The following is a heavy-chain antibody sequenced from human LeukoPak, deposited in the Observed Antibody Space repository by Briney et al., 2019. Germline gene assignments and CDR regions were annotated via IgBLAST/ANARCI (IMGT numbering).Heavy chain of an antibody. CDR2: INHSGST. Sequence: SETLSLTCAVYGGSFSGYYWSWIRQPPGNGLEWIGEINHSGSTNYNPSLKSRVTISVDTSKNQFSLKLSSVTAADTAVYYCARGGPLWSRNWSLDYWGQGTLVTVSS. D-gene: IGHD1-1*01. CDR3: ARGGPLWSRNWSLDY. J-gene: IGHJ4*02. CDR1: GGSFSGYY. V-gene: IGHV4-34*01.